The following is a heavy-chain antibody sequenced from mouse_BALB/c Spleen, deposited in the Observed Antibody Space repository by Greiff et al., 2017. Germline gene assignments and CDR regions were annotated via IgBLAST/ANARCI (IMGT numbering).Heavy chain of an antibody. CDR1: GFAFSSYD. D-gene: IGHD2-12*01. V-gene: IGHV5-12-1*01. CDR3: ARELLRGYAMDY. J-gene: IGHJ4*01. Sequence: EVHLVESGGGLVKPGGSLKLSCAASGFAFSSYDMSWVRQTPEKRLEWVAYISSGGGSTYYPDSVKGRFTISRDNARNILYLQMSSLRSEDTAMYYCARELLRGYAMDYWGQGTSVTVSS. CDR2: ISSGGGST.